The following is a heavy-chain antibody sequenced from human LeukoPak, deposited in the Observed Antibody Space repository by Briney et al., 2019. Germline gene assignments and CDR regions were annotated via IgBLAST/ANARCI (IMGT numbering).Heavy chain of an antibody. V-gene: IGHV4-59*01. Sequence: SETLSLTCTVSGVSISSYYWTWIRQPPGKGLEWIGYIYYSGSTNYNPSLKSRVTISVDTSKNQFSLKLSSVTAADTAVYYCARVSVLTYHFDYWGQGTLVTVSP. CDR1: GVSISSYY. CDR3: ARVSVLTYHFDY. CDR2: IYYSGST. J-gene: IGHJ4*02.